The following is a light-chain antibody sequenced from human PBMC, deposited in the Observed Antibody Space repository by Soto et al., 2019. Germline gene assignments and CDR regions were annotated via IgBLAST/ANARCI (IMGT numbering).Light chain of an antibody. CDR3: QSYDSSLRVV. V-gene: IGLV1-40*01. J-gene: IGLJ2*01. CDR2: GNS. Sequence: QSVLTQPPSVSGAPGQRVTISCTGSSSNIGAGYDVHWYQQLPGTAPKLLIYGNSNRPSGVPDRFSGSKSGTSASLPITGLQAEDEAHYYCQSYDSSLRVVFGGGTKLTVL. CDR1: SSNIGAGYD.